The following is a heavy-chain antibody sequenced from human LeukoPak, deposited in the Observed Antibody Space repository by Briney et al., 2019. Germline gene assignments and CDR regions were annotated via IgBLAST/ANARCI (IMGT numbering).Heavy chain of an antibody. V-gene: IGHV3-9*01. J-gene: IGHJ5*02. CDR2: ISWNSGAL. CDR3: AKGPTNSWSGEDWFDP. D-gene: IGHD6-13*01. Sequence: GRSLRLSCAASGFAFNNYAMHWVRQAPGKGLEWVSGISWNSGALGYADSVRGRFTISRDNGKNSLYLQMTSLRPEDTAFYYCAKGPTNSWSGEDWFDPWGQGTLVTVSS. CDR1: GFAFNNYA.